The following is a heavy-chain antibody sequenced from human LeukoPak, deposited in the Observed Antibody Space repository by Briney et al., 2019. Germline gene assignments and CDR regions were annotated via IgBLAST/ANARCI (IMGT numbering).Heavy chain of an antibody. Sequence: PSETLSLTCTVSGGSISSGDYYWSWIRQPPGKGLEWIGYIYYSGSTNYNPSLKSRVTISVDTSKNQFSLKLSSVTAADTAVYYCARDSASYYYYYGMDVWGQGTTVTVSS. CDR1: GGSISSGDYY. CDR3: ARDSASYYYYYGMDV. V-gene: IGHV4-61*08. D-gene: IGHD6-25*01. J-gene: IGHJ6*02. CDR2: IYYSGST.